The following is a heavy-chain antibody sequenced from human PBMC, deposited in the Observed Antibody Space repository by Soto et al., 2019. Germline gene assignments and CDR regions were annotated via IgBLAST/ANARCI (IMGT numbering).Heavy chain of an antibody. CDR1: GYTFTDYF. Sequence: QVQLVQSGAEVKKPGASVKVSCRASGYTFTDYFIQWVRQAPGQGLEWMGWVIPNSGDTKYAQRFQVRVTMTRDTSINTAYMELSKLTSDDTAVYYCARTTVTGTIYYFDPWGQGTLVTVSS. J-gene: IGHJ4*02. CDR2: VIPNSGDT. V-gene: IGHV1-2*02. CDR3: ARTTVTGTIYYFDP. D-gene: IGHD4-17*01.